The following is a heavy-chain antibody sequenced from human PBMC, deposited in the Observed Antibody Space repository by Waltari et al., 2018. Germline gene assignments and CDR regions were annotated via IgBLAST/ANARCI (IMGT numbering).Heavy chain of an antibody. Sequence: QLQLQELGPGLVNPSETLLLTCTVSGGPISTKNYYWGWIRQPPGKGLEWIGGFYYSGSTYYNPSLKSRVHISVDSSKNQFSLKLNSVTAADTALYYCARHQVYCGDDRCYPPFDHWGQGTLVNVSS. J-gene: IGHJ4*02. CDR2: FYYSGST. CDR3: ARHQVYCGDDRCYPPFDH. CDR1: GGPISTKNYY. D-gene: IGHD2-21*01. V-gene: IGHV4-39*01.